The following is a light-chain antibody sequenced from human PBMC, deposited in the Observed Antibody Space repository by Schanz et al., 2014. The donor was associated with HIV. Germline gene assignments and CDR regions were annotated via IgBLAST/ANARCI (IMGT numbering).Light chain of an antibody. CDR1: RSNIGAGYD. CDR2: GNT. CDR3: QSYDSSLRASV. Sequence: QSVLTQPPSVSGAPGQRVTISCTGSRSNIGAGYDVHWYQQLPGTAPKLLIYGNTNRPSGVPDRFSGSKSGTSASLAISGLQSADEADYYCQSYDSSLRASVFGGGTKLTVL. V-gene: IGLV1-40*01. J-gene: IGLJ3*02.